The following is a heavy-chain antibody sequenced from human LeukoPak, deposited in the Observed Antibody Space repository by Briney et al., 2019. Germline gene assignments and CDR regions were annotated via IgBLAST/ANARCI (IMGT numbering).Heavy chain of an antibody. CDR3: ARDGDNWNSPSLFDY. D-gene: IGHD1-20*01. J-gene: IGHJ4*02. Sequence: SETLSLTCTVSGGSISSSSYYWGWIRQPPGKGLEWIGSIYYSGSTHYNPSLKSRVTISVDTSKNQFSLKLSSVTAADTAVYYCARDGDNWNSPSLFDYWGQGTLVTVSS. CDR1: GGSISSSSYY. CDR2: IYYSGST. V-gene: IGHV4-39*07.